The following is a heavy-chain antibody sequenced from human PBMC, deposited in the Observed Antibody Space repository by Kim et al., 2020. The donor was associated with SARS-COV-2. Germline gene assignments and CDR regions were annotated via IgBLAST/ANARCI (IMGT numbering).Heavy chain of an antibody. CDR3: AKLTRGRYYYYGMDV. Sequence: GGSLRLSCAASGFTFSSYAMHWVRQAPGKGLEWVAVIWYDGSNKYYADSVKGRFTISRDNSKNTLYLQMNSLRAEDTAVYYCAKLTRGRYYYYGMDVWGQGTTVTVSS. CDR1: GFTFSSYA. V-gene: IGHV3-33*06. CDR2: IWYDGSNK. J-gene: IGHJ6*02.